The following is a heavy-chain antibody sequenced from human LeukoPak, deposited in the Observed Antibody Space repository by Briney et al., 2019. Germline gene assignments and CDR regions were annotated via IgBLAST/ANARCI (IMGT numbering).Heavy chain of an antibody. CDR2: ISSSSGYI. J-gene: IGHJ5*02. CDR3: ARDLSGSSSWYA. Sequence: GGSLRLSCAASGFTFSSYSMNWVRQAPGKGLEWVSSISSSSGYIYYADSVKGRFTISRDNAKNSLYLQMNSLRAEDTAVYYCARDLSGSSSWYAWGQGTLVTVSS. V-gene: IGHV3-21*01. CDR1: GFTFSSYS. D-gene: IGHD6-13*01.